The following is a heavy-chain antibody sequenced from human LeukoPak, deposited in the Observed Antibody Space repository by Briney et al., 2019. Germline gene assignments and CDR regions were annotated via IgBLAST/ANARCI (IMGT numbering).Heavy chain of an antibody. D-gene: IGHD5-18*01. V-gene: IGHV3-33*01. J-gene: IGHJ4*02. CDR2: IWYDGSNK. CDR3: ARGYSYRYVDY. Sequence: GRSLRLSCAASGFTFSSYGMHWVRQAPGKGLEWVAVIWYDGSNKYYADSVKGRFTISRDNSKNTLYLQMNSLRAEDTAVYYCARGYSYRYVDYWCQGTLVTVS. CDR1: GFTFSSYG.